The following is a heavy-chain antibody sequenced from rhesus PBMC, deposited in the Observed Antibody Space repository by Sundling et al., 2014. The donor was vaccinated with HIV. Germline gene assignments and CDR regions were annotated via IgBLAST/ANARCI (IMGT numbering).Heavy chain of an antibody. V-gene: IGHV4-73*01. CDR3: TRGRGFGLGSDS. CDR2: IYGNSVST. Sequence: QVKLQQWGEGLVKPSETLSLTCAVYGGPISGYYYWSWIRQPPGKGLEWIGYIYGNSVSTDYNPSLKSRVTLSVDTSKNQFSLKLSSVTAADTAIYYCTRGRGFGLGSDSWGQGLLV. CDR1: GGPISGYYY. J-gene: IGHJ4*01. D-gene: IGHD3-3*01.